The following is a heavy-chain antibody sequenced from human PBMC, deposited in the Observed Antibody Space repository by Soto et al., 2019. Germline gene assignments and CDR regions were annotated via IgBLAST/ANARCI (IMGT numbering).Heavy chain of an antibody. CDR3: AREGGSYNWFVP. J-gene: IGHJ5*02. CDR1: GFTFSSYS. V-gene: IGHV3-48*02. CDR2: ISSSSSTI. Sequence: EVQLVESGGGLVQPGGSLRLSCAASGFTFSSYSMNWVRQAPGKGLEWDSYISSSSSTIYYSDSVNGRFTISRDNAKNSLYVQMNSLRDEDTDVYYCAREGGSYNWFVPWGQVTRGTVSS. D-gene: IGHD3-10*01.